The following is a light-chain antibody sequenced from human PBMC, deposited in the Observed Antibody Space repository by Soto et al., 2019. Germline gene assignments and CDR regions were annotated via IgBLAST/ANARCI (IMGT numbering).Light chain of an antibody. Sequence: QSVLTQPPSVSGAPGQRATISCTGSSSNIGAGYDVHWYQQLPGTAPKLLIYGNSNRPSGVPDRFSGSKSGTSASLAITGLQAEDEADYYCQSYDSSLSGSKVVFGGGTKVTVL. CDR2: GNS. CDR3: QSYDSSLSGSKVV. J-gene: IGLJ2*01. CDR1: SSNIGAGYD. V-gene: IGLV1-40*01.